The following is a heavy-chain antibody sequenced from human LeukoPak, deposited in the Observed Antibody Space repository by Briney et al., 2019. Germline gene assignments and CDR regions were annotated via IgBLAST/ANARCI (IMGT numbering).Heavy chain of an antibody. CDR1: GGTFSSYA. Sequence: GASVKVSCKASGGTFSSYAISWVRQAPGQGLEWMGGIIPIFGTANYAQKFQGRVTITADESTSTAYMELSSQRSEDTAVYYCARVGGYCSSTSCYNWFDPWGQGTLVTVSS. CDR2: IIPIFGTA. CDR3: ARVGGYCSSTSCYNWFDP. D-gene: IGHD2-2*01. V-gene: IGHV1-69*13. J-gene: IGHJ5*02.